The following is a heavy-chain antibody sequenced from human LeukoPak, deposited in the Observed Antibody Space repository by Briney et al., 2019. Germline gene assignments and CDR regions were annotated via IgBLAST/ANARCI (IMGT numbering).Heavy chain of an antibody. V-gene: IGHV3-21*04. Sequence: PGGSLRLSCAASGFTFSSYSMNWVRQAPGKGLEWVSSISSSGSYIYYADSMKGRFTISRDNSRNTLFLQMSSLRADDTAVYYCAKDIGPAEYYYDSSGYYRYWGQGTLVTVSS. CDR2: ISSSGSYI. CDR1: GFTFSSYS. CDR3: AKDIGPAEYYYDSSGYYRY. D-gene: IGHD3-22*01. J-gene: IGHJ4*02.